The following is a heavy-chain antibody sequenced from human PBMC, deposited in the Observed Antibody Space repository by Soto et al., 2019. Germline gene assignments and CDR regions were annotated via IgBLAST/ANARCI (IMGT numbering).Heavy chain of an antibody. D-gene: IGHD4-17*01. J-gene: IGHJ4*02. V-gene: IGHV4-59*12. Sequence: TLSLTCSVSGGSISGYYWSWIRQPPGKGLEWIGYIYYSGSTNYNPSLKSRVTISVDMSTSTAYMELTSLRPEDTAVYYCAADVGGYIYGLARHWGPGTLVTVSS. CDR2: IYYSGST. CDR3: AADVGGYIYGLARH. CDR1: GGSISGYY.